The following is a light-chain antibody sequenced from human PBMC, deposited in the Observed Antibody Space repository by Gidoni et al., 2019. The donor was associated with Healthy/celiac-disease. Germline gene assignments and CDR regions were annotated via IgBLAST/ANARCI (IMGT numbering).Light chain of an antibody. CDR3: QQYYSYPQYT. CDR2: AAS. CDR1: QGISSY. V-gene: IGKV1-8*01. J-gene: IGKJ2*01. Sequence: AIRITQSPSSLAASTGDRVTITCRASQGISSYLAWYQQKPGKAPKLLIYAASTLQSGVPSSFSGSGSGTDFTLTISCLQSEDFATYYCQQYYSYPQYTFGQGTKLEIK.